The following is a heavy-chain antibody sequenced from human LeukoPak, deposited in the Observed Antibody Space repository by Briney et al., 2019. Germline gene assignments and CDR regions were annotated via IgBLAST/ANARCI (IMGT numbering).Heavy chain of an antibody. V-gene: IGHV1-24*01. CDR2: FDPEDGET. J-gene: IGHJ4*02. CDR3: ATRPGYSGYVHYFDY. D-gene: IGHD5-12*01. Sequence: ASVKVSCKVSGYTLTELSMHWVRQAPGKGLEWMGGFDPEDGETLYAQKFQGRVTMTEDTSTDTAYMELSSLRSEDTAVYYCATRPGYSGYVHYFDYWGQGTLVTVSS. CDR1: GYTLTELS.